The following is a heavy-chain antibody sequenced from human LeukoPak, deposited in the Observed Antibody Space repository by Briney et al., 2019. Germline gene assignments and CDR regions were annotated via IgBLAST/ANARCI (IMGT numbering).Heavy chain of an antibody. CDR2: ISGSGSNS. Sequence: GGSLRLSCAASGFTFSNYAMSWVRQAPGKGLEWVSGISGSGSNSYYADSVKGRFTISRDNAKNSLYLQMNSLRAEDTAVYYCAREGGGNPREAFDIWGQGTMVTVSS. D-gene: IGHD4-23*01. J-gene: IGHJ3*02. CDR3: AREGGGNPREAFDI. CDR1: GFTFSNYA. V-gene: IGHV3-23*01.